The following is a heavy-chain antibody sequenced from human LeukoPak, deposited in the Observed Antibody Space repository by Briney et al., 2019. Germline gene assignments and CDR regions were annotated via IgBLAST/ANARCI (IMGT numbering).Heavy chain of an antibody. CDR3: TKQDDVCRYCTAVDCSPSDA. V-gene: IGHV1-18*04. Sequence: ASVKVSCKASGYTFSSFGISWVRQAPGQGLEWMGWISVSNGDRKYAQKLQGRVTMTTDTATNPAHLELRSLRAGEPAVYFCTKQDDVCRYCTAVDCSPSDAWGQGTLVTVSS. D-gene: IGHD2-8*02. CDR1: GYTFSSFG. J-gene: IGHJ5*02. CDR2: ISVSNGDR.